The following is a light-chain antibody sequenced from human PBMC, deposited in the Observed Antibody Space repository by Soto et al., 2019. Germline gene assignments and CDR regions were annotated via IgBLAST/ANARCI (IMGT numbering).Light chain of an antibody. CDR1: SSSIGTNF. CDR2: SNN. Sequence: QSVLTQPPGASGTPVQSVSISCSGYSSSIGTNFVYWYHQLPGTAPKVLIHSNNQRPSGVLGRFSGYKSGTSDSLAISGLRSEDDADYYCPEWNDNLSTYVFGSGTQVTV. J-gene: IGLJ1*01. CDR3: PEWNDNLSTYV. V-gene: IGLV1-47*02.